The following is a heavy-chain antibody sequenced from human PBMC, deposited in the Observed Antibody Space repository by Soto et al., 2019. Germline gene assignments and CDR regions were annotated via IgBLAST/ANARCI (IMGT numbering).Heavy chain of an antibody. CDR3: ARANSAHGLYFDL. J-gene: IGHJ4*02. Sequence: QVQLQESGPGLVKPSGTLSLTCAVSGGSISSSNWWSWVRQPPGKGLEWIGEIHHGVSINYHPSFKSRLTISIDKSKNQFYLNLSSVTAADTAIYHCARANSAHGLYFDLWGQGNQVTVSS. CDR1: GGSISSSNW. V-gene: IGHV4-4*02. D-gene: IGHD1-26*01. CDR2: IHHGVSI.